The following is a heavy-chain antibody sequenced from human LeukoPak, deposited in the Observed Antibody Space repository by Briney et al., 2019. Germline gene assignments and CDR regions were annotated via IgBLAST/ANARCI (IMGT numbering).Heavy chain of an antibody. CDR1: GGSFSGYY. J-gene: IGHJ5*02. D-gene: IGHD3-3*01. Sequence: SETLSLTCAVYGGSFSGYYWSWIRQPPGKGLEWIGEINHSGSTNYNPSLKSRVTISVDTSKNQFSLKLSSVTAADTAVYYCARGLGFRFDFWSGYHNWFDHWGQGTLVTVSS. CDR2: INHSGST. CDR3: ARGLGFRFDFWSGYHNWFDH. V-gene: IGHV4-34*01.